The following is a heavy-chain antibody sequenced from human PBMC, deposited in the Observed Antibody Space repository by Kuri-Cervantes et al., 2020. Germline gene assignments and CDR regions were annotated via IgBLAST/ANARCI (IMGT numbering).Heavy chain of an antibody. D-gene: IGHD3-22*01. CDR3: ARGGRRYYYDSSGYYPDY. J-gene: IGHJ4*02. CDR1: GYTFIGYF. V-gene: IGHV1-2*02. CDR2: INPNSDGT. Sequence: ASVKVSCKTSGYTFIGYFMHWVRQAPGQGLEWMGWINPNSDGTNYAQKFQGRVTMTKDTSISTAYMELRSLRSDDTAVYYCARGGRRYYYDSSGYYPDYWGQGTLVTVSS.